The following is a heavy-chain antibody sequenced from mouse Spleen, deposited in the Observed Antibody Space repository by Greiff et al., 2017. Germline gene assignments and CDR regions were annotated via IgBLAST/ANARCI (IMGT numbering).Heavy chain of an antibody. J-gene: IGHJ4*01. V-gene: IGHV5-9*01. CDR2: ISSGGGNT. CDR1: GFTFSSYT. CDR3: ARHWGLYYYAMDY. Sequence: DVMLVESGGGLVKPGGSLKLSCAASGFTFSSYTMSWVRQTPAKRLEWVATISSGGGNTYYPDSVKGRFTISRDNARNTLYLQMSSLRSEDTAMYYCARHWGLYYYAMDYWGQGTSVTVSS. D-gene: IGHD2-4*01.